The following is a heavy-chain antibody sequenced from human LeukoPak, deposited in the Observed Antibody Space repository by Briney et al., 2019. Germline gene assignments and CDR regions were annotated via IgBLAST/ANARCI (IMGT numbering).Heavy chain of an antibody. CDR3: ATVVGASPDYFDY. Sequence: GGSLRLSCAASGFTFSSYAMHWVRQAPGKGLEWVSAISGSGGSTYYADSVKGRFTISRDNSKNTLFLQMNSLRAEDTAVYYCATVVGASPDYFDYWGQGTLVTVSS. CDR2: ISGSGGST. V-gene: IGHV3-23*01. D-gene: IGHD3-10*01. CDR1: GFTFSSYA. J-gene: IGHJ4*02.